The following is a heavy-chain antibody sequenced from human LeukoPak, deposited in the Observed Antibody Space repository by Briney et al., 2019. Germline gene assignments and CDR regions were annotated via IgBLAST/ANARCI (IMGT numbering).Heavy chain of an antibody. D-gene: IGHD3-10*01. CDR3: ARGFYGSGSQFDY. CDR2: IFHTGHT. J-gene: IGHJ4*02. V-gene: IGHV4-30-2*01. CDR1: GGSISSGGYP. Sequence: SETLSLTCAVSGGSISSGGYPWSWIRQPPGKGLEWIGYIFHTGHTSYNPSLKSRVTISVDMSKNQLSLKPSSVTAADTAVYYCARGFYGSGSQFDYWGQGTLVTVSS.